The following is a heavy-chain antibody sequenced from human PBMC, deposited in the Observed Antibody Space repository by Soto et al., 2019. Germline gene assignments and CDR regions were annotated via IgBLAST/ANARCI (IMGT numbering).Heavy chain of an antibody. CDR3: ARDRTGGGYCSGGSCIYYYYGMDV. J-gene: IGHJ6*02. Sequence: NPSETLSLTCTVSGGSISSYYWSWIRQPAGKGLEWIGRIYTSGSTNYNPSLKSRVTMSVDTSKNQFSLKLSSVTAADTAVYYCARDRTGGGYCSGGSCIYYYYGMDVWGQGTTVTVSS. CDR2: IYTSGST. V-gene: IGHV4-4*07. CDR1: GGSISSYY. D-gene: IGHD2-15*01.